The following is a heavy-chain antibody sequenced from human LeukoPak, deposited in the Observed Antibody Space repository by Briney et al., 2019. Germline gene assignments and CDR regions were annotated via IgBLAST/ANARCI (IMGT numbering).Heavy chain of an antibody. V-gene: IGHV4-39*01. CDR3: ARHARCSSTSCQGGFDY. Sequence: SETLSLTCTVSGGSISSSSYYWGWIRQPPGKGLEWIGSIYYSGSTYYNPSLKSRVTISVDTSKNQFSLKLSSVTAADTAVYYCARHARCSSTSCQGGFDYWGQGTLVTVSS. CDR2: IYYSGST. J-gene: IGHJ4*02. CDR1: GGSISSSSYY. D-gene: IGHD2-2*01.